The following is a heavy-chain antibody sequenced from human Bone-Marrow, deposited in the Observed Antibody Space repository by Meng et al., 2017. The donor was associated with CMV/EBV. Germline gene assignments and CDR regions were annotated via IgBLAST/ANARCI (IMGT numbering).Heavy chain of an antibody. D-gene: IGHD2-8*01. CDR2: VYGGASRM. V-gene: IGHV3-11*01. J-gene: IGHJ6*02. CDR1: GFTFSDYY. Sequence: GGSLRLSCAASGFTFSDYYMSWIRQAPGKGLDWVAYVYGGASRMYYSGSVRGRFTISRDDSTSTLYLRMNRLRADDTAVYYCARGVIMIRDYHHYAMDVWGQGTTVTVSS. CDR3: ARGVIMIRDYHHYAMDV.